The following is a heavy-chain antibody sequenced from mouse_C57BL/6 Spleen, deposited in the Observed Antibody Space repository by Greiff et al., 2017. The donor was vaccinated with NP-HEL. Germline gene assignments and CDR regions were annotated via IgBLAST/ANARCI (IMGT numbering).Heavy chain of an antibody. D-gene: IGHD1-1*01. J-gene: IGHJ2*01. CDR1: GYTFTSYW. Sequence: VQLQQPGTELVKPGASVKLSCKASGYTFTSYWMHWVKQRPGQGLEWIGNINPSNGGTNYIEKFKSKATLTVDKSSSTAYMQLSSLTSEDSAVYYCAREDYYGRGTFFDYWGQGTTLTVSS. CDR3: AREDYYGRGTFFDY. V-gene: IGHV1-53*01. CDR2: INPSNGGT.